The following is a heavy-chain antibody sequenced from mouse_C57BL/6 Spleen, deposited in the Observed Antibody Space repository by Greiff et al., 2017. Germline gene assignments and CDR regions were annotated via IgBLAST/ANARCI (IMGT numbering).Heavy chain of an antibody. J-gene: IGHJ3*01. Sequence: EVQLQQSGPELVKPGASVKISCKASGYTFTDYNMDWVKQSHGKSLEWIGDINPNNGGTIYNQKFKGKATLTVDKSSSTAYMELRSLTSDDTAVYYCAIGCYGYDVFAYWGQGTLVTVAA. D-gene: IGHD2-2*01. CDR2: INPNNGGT. V-gene: IGHV1-18*01. CDR3: AIGCYGYDVFAY. CDR1: GYTFTDYN.